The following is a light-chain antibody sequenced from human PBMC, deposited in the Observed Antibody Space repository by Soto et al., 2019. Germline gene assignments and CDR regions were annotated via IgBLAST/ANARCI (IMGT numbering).Light chain of an antibody. V-gene: IGKV3-20*01. CDR2: ATS. J-gene: IGKJ2*01. CDR1: QNVDNTY. Sequence: ELVLTQSPGTLSLSPAEPASLSCRASQNVDNTYLAWYQQKPGLPPTLLIYATSTRSAGIPDRFSGSGSGTDFTLTIDRLELEDFAVYYCQQYDFSSPPYSFGQGTKLEIK. CDR3: QQYDFSSPPYS.